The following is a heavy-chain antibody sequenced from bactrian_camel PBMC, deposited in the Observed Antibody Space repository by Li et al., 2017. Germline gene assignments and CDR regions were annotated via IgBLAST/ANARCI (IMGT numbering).Heavy chain of an antibody. V-gene: IGHV3S53*01. Sequence: HVQLVESGGGSVQAGGSLRLSCTAPGFTANSCGVDWYRQAAGKQREWVASTVDDGSTTYADSVKGRFTISQDNAKNTVYLQMDSLKPEDTAMYYCAAEHVGSCPGLERTHNYRGQGTQVTVS. J-gene: IGHJ4*01. CDR1: GFTANSCG. D-gene: IGHD6*01. CDR3: AAEHVGSCPGLERTHNY. CDR2: TVDDGST.